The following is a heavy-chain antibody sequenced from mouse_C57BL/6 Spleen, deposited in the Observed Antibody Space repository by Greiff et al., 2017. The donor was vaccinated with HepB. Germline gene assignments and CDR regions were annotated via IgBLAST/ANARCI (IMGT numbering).Heavy chain of an antibody. D-gene: IGHD1-1*01. CDR3: ARGNYGPSYAMDY. Sequence: VQLVESGAELVKPGASVKMSCKASGYTFTTYPIEWMKQNHGKSLEWIGNFHPYNDDTKYNEKFKGKATLTVEKSSSTVYLELSRLTSDDSAVYYCARGNYGPSYAMDYWGQGTSVTVSS. CDR2: FHPYNDDT. CDR1: GYTFTTYP. V-gene: IGHV1-47*01. J-gene: IGHJ4*01.